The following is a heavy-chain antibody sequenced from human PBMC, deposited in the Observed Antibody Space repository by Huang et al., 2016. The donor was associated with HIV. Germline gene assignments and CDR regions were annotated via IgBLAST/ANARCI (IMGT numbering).Heavy chain of an antibody. CDR2: ITGSGGTT. V-gene: IGHV3-23*01. Sequence: EVQLLESGGGLVEPGGSLRLSCVASGVTLRGYGMVWVRQAPGRGLECVSAITGSGGTTFYADSVKGRFTISRDNSKNTLHLQMNGLRADDTAVYHCAKDITVVRGVHRGNVYNIWGQGTRVTVSS. CDR1: GVTLRGYG. CDR3: AKDITVVRGVHRGNVYNI. D-gene: IGHD3-10*01. J-gene: IGHJ3*02.